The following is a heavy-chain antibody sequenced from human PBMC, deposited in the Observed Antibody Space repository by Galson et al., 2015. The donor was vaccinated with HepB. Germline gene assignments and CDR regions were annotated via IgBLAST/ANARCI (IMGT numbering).Heavy chain of an antibody. CDR1: GFRFNSYV. Sequence: SLRLSCAASGFRFNSYVMHWVRQAPGKGLEWVAVVSSDGRAQLYADSVKGRFTISRDNSKNMLYLQMNSLTTEDKALYYCAGLGACGGFCFPDYWGQGTLVTVSS. J-gene: IGHJ4*02. CDR2: VSSDGRAQ. D-gene: IGHD2-21*01. CDR3: AGLGACGGFCFPDY. V-gene: IGHV3-30*03.